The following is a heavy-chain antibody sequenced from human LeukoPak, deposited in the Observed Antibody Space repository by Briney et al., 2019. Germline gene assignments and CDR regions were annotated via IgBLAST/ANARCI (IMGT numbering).Heavy chain of an antibody. CDR1: GFTFSSYW. Sequence: GGSLRLSCAASGFTFSSYWMSWVRQAPGKGLEWVANIKQDGSEKYYVDSVKGRFTISRDNAKNSLYLQMNSLRAEDTAVYYCARLWPGYYLDAFDIWGQRTMVTVSS. D-gene: IGHD3/OR15-3a*01. V-gene: IGHV3-7*03. J-gene: IGHJ3*02. CDR2: IKQDGSEK. CDR3: ARLWPGYYLDAFDI.